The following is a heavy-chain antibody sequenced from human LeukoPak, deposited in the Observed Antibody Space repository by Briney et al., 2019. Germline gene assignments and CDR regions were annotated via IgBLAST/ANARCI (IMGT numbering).Heavy chain of an antibody. CDR2: ISSSSSTI. D-gene: IGHD2-21*01. CDR1: GFTFSSYS. CDR3: AKAPVTSCRGAYCYPFDS. V-gene: IGHV3-48*01. J-gene: IGHJ4*02. Sequence: GGSLRLSCAASGFTFSSYSMNWVRQAPGKGLEWVSYISSSSSTIYYADSVRGRFTISRDNSKNTLYLQMNSLRAEDAAVYFCAKAPVTSCRGAYCYPFDSWGQGTLVTVSS.